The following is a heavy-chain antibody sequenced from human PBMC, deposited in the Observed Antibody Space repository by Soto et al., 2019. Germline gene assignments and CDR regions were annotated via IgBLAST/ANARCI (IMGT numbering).Heavy chain of an antibody. CDR3: AINADV. J-gene: IGHJ6*02. Sequence: PSETLSLTCTVSGASISGHFWSWIRQPPGQGLELIAYVFNSGSTYNPSLKSRVTISVDTSKNQLSLELRSVIAADSAIYYCAINADVWGQGTTVTV. V-gene: IGHV4-59*08. CDR2: VFNSGST. CDR1: GASISGHF.